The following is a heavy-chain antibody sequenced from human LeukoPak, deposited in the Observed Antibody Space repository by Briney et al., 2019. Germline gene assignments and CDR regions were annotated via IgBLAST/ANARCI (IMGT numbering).Heavy chain of an antibody. D-gene: IGHD5-12*01. CDR3: AKDEHSGFGSFDL. CDR1: GFTFNDYA. CDR2: VSWNSGSI. Sequence: GGSLRLSCVASGFTFNDYAMHWVRQAPGKGLEWVSGVSWNSGSIGYADSVKGRFTISRDSAKNSLYLQMDSLRAEDTALYYCAKDEHSGFGSFDLWGQGTLVTVSS. J-gene: IGHJ4*02. V-gene: IGHV3-9*01.